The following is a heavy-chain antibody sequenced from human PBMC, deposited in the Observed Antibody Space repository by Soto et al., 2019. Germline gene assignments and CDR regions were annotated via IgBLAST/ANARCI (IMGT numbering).Heavy chain of an antibody. CDR1: GYSFSSYW. V-gene: IGHV5-10-1*01. CDR2: IDPSDSYT. D-gene: IGHD2-2*01. CDR3: ARRDCSSPSCYLSYYYGMDV. J-gene: IGHJ6*02. Sequence: GESLKISCKGSGYSFSSYWIIWVRQMPGKGLEWMGNIDPSDSYTKYSPSFQGHVTISADKSISTAYLQWSSLRASDTAVYYCARRDCSSPSCYLSYYYGMDVWGQGTTVTVSS.